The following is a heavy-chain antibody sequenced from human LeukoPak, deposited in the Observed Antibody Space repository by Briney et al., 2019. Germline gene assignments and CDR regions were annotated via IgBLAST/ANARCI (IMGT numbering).Heavy chain of an antibody. CDR3: ARAGTTGTTGLDY. D-gene: IGHD1-1*01. J-gene: IGHJ4*02. Sequence: SVKVSCKASGGTFSNYAISWVRQAPGQGLEWMGGIIPIFGTANYAQKFQGRVTITTDESTSTAYMELSSLRSEDTAVYYCARAGTTGTTGLDYWGRGTLVTVSS. V-gene: IGHV1-69*05. CDR1: GGTFSNYA. CDR2: IIPIFGTA.